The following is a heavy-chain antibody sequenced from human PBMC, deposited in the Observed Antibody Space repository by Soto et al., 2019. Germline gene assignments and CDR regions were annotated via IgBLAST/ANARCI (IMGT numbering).Heavy chain of an antibody. CDR2: INPSGGST. CDR3: ARARADSSGYGFDP. Sequence: SLKVSCKTSAYTFTSYYMNWVRQAPGQGLEWMGIINPSGGSTSYAQKFQGRVTMTRDTSTSTVYMELSSLRSEDTAVYYFARARADSSGYGFDPWGQGTLVTASS. V-gene: IGHV1-46*01. CDR1: AYTFTSYY. J-gene: IGHJ5*02. D-gene: IGHD3-22*01.